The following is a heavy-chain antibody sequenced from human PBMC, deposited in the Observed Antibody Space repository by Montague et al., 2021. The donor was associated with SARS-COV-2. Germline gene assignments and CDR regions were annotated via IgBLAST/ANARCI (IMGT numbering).Heavy chain of an antibody. D-gene: IGHD2-21*02. CDR2: ISSEATGGTT. V-gene: IGHV3-49*04. CDR3: FILCGCDCRNESCDF. CDR1: GFHFRDYG. Sequence: SLRLYCATSGFHFRDYGMSWARRAPGQGLEWVGFISSEATGGTTNYAASVSGRFTISRDDSKRILYLQMNSLAIEDTALSYVFILCGCDCRNESCDFWCRVTMVT. J-gene: IGHJ3*01.